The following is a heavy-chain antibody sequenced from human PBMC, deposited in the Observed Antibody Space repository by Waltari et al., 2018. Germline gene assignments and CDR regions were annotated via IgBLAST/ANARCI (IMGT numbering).Heavy chain of an antibody. D-gene: IGHD5-12*01. CDR1: GGTFSSYA. CDR2: IIPIFGTA. V-gene: IGHV1-69*08. CDR3: ARAGTSYDPLRPRYWYFDL. Sequence: QVQLVQSGAEVKKPGSSVKVSCKASGGTFSSYAISWFRQAPGQGLEWMGRIIPIFGTANYAQKFQGRVTSTADKSTSTAYMELSSLRSEDTAVYYCARAGTSYDPLRPRYWYFDLWGRGTLVTVSS. J-gene: IGHJ2*01.